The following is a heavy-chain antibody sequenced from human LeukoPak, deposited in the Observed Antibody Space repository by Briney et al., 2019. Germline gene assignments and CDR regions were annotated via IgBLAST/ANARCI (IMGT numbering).Heavy chain of an antibody. Sequence: GGSLRLSCAASGFTFSSYGMHWVRQAPGKALEWVAVIWYDGSNKYYADSVKGRFTISRDNSKNTLYLQMNSLRAEDTAVYYCASSHFYDSSGYSPFDYWGQGTLVTVSS. D-gene: IGHD3-22*01. V-gene: IGHV3-33*01. CDR2: IWYDGSNK. CDR3: ASSHFYDSSGYSPFDY. CDR1: GFTFSSYG. J-gene: IGHJ4*02.